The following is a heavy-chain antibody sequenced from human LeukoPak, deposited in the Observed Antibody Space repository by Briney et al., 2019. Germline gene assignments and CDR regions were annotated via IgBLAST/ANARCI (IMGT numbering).Heavy chain of an antibody. V-gene: IGHV4-4*07. CDR2: IYTSGST. CDR3: ARDASYSSSWGYYYYYYMDV. D-gene: IGHD6-13*01. Sequence: PSETLSLTCTVSGGSISSYYWGWIRQPAGKGLEWIGRIYTSGSTNYNPSLKSRVTMSVDTSKNQFSLKLSSVTAADTAVYYCARDASYSSSWGYYYYYYMDVWAKGPRSPSP. CDR1: GGSISSYY. J-gene: IGHJ6*03.